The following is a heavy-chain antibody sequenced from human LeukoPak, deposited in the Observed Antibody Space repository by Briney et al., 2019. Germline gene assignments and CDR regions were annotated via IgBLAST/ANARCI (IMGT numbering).Heavy chain of an antibody. CDR1: GYTFTIYA. CDR2: INTNTGKP. D-gene: IGHD5-24*01. J-gene: IGHJ2*01. V-gene: IGHV7-4-1*02. CDR3: ARDSQRWLQFVLVKHRYFDL. Sequence: ASVNVSCMASGYTFTIYAMNWVRQAPGQGLEWMGWINTNTGKPTYAQGFTGRFVFSLDTSVSTAYLQISSLKAEDTAVYYCARDSQRWLQFVLVKHRYFDLWGRGTLVTVSS.